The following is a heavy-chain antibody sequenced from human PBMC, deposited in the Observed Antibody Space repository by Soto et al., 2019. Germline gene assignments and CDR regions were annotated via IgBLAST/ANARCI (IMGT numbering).Heavy chain of an antibody. Sequence: SETLSLTCAVYGGSFSVYYWSWIRQPPGKGLEWIGEINHSGSTNYNPSLKSRVTISVDTSKNQFSLKLSSVTAADTAVYYCARWVAARRAYYYYGMDVWGQGTTVTVSS. J-gene: IGHJ6*02. V-gene: IGHV4-34*01. CDR1: GGSFSVYY. D-gene: IGHD6-6*01. CDR2: INHSGST. CDR3: ARWVAARRAYYYYGMDV.